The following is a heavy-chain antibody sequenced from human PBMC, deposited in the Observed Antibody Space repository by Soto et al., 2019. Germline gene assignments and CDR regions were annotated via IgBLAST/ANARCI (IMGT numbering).Heavy chain of an antibody. CDR3: ARDRLTDS. CDR1: GFTFSSYW. V-gene: IGHV3-7*04. Sequence: EVQLVESGGGLVQPGGSLRLSCAASGFTFSSYWMSWVRQAPGKGLEWLANINENGRYRNYVGSVKGRSPISRDNAKNALYLQMNSLGAEDTAVYYCARDRLTDSWGRGTLVTVSS. J-gene: IGHJ4*02. D-gene: IGHD5-12*01. CDR2: INENGRYR.